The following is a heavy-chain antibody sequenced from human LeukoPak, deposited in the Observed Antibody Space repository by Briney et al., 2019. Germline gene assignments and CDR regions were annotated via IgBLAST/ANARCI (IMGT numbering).Heavy chain of an antibody. D-gene: IGHD4-23*01. CDR3: ARTIDGNRSVFDV. CDR1: GGSISSGGYY. Sequence: PSETLSLTCTVSGGSISSGGYYWSWIRQHPGKGLEWIGYIYYSGSTYYNPSLKSRVTMSIDTSKNQFSLKLSSVTAADMAVYYCARTIDGNRSVFDVWGQGTMVTVSS. CDR2: IYYSGST. J-gene: IGHJ3*01. V-gene: IGHV4-31*03.